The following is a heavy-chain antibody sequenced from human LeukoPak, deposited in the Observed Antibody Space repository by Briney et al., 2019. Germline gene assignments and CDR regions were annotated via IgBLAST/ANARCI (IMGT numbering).Heavy chain of an antibody. CDR3: ARVGGMTTINNDAFDI. V-gene: IGHV4-59*01. D-gene: IGHD5-24*01. J-gene: IGHJ3*02. CDR2: IYYSGST. CDR1: GGSISSYY. Sequence: PSETLSLTCTVSGGSISSYYWSWIRQPPGKGLEWIGYIYYSGSTNYNPSLKSRVTISVDTSKKQFSLKLISVTAADTAIYYCARVGGMTTINNDAFDIWGQGTMVTVSS.